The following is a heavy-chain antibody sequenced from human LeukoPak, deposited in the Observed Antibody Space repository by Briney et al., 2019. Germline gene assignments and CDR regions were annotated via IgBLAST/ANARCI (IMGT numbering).Heavy chain of an antibody. D-gene: IGHD6-19*01. J-gene: IGHJ2*01. V-gene: IGHV1-2*02. CDR3: ARVTGYSSGWDDWYFDL. CDR2: INPNSCGT. Sequence: ASVKVSCKASGYTFTGYYMHWVRQAPGQGLEWMGWINPNSCGTNYAQKFQVRVTIARDTSISTAYMELSRLRSDDTAVYYCARVTGYSSGWDDWYFDLWGRGTLVTVSS. CDR1: GYTFTGYY.